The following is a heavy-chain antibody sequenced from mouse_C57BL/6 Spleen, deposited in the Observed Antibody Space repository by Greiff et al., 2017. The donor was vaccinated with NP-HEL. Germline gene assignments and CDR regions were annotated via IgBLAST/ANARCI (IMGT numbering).Heavy chain of an antibody. V-gene: IGHV5-6*02. CDR2: ISSGGSYT. CDR3: ARNPLYGSSYRYFDY. D-gene: IGHD1-1*01. Sequence: DVKLVESGGDLVKPGGSLKLSCAASGFTFSSYGMSWVRQTPDKRLEWVATISSGGSYTYYPDSVKGRFTISRDNAKNTLYLQMSSLKSEDTAMYYCARNPLYGSSYRYFDYWGQGTTLTVSS. J-gene: IGHJ2*01. CDR1: GFTFSSYG.